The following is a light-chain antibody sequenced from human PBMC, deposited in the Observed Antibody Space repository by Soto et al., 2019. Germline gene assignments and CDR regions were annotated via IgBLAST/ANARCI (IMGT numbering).Light chain of an antibody. V-gene: IGLV4-69*01. J-gene: IGLJ2*01. CDR1: SGHSSYA. CDR2: LNSDGSH. Sequence: QPVLTQSPSASASLGASVKLTCTLSSGHSSYAIAWHQQRPEKGPRYLMRLNSDGSHTKGDGIPDRFSGSSSGAERYLTISSLQSEDEADYYCQTWGTDFRVFGGGTKVTVL. CDR3: QTWGTDFRV.